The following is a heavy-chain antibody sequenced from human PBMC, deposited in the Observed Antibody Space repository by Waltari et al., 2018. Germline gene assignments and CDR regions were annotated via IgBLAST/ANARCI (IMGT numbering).Heavy chain of an antibody. Sequence: EVQLVESGGGLVQPGGSLRLSCAASGFTFSSYWMHWVRQAPGKGLVWVSRINGDGRSTNYADSVKGRFTISRDNAKNTLYLQMNSLRAEDTAVYYCALQWSPGGYYYGMDVWGQGTTVIVSS. V-gene: IGHV3-74*01. CDR2: INGDGRST. CDR3: ALQWSPGGYYYGMDV. J-gene: IGHJ6*02. CDR1: GFTFSSYW. D-gene: IGHD2-8*02.